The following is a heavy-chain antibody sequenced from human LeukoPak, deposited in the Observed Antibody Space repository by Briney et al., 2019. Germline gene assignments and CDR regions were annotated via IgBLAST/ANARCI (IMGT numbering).Heavy chain of an antibody. D-gene: IGHD6-6*01. V-gene: IGHV3-11*01. Sequence: AGGSLRLSCAASGFTFSDYYMSWIRQAPGKGLEWVSYISSGSSTIYYADSVKGRFTVSRDNSKNTLYLQMNSLRAEDTAVYYCAKTARSSIAARYFDYWGQGTLVTVSS. CDR3: AKTARSSIAARYFDY. J-gene: IGHJ4*02. CDR2: ISSGSSTI. CDR1: GFTFSDYY.